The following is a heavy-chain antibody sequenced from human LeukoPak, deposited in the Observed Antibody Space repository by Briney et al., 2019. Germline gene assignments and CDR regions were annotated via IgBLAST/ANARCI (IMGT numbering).Heavy chain of an antibody. Sequence: GGSLRLSCTAPGFAFFNHWMHWVRQAPGKGLVWVSRIDSDGSTTDYADSVKGRFTISRDNAKNTLFLQMSSLRAEDTAVYYCVRGVNAAGSNWGQGALVTVAS. CDR3: VRGVNAAGSN. V-gene: IGHV3-74*01. CDR1: GFAFFNHW. D-gene: IGHD6-25*01. CDR2: IDSDGSTT. J-gene: IGHJ4*02.